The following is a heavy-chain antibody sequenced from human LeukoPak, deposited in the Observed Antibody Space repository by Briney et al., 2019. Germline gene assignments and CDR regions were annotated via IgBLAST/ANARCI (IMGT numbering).Heavy chain of an antibody. V-gene: IGHV3-23*01. Sequence: PGGSLRLSCAASGFTFSSYAMSWVRQAPGKGLEWVSAISGSGGSTYYADSVKGRFTISRDNSKNTLYLQMNSLRAEDTAIYFCAKGYCSGGSCPVNYFDYWGQGTLVTVSS. J-gene: IGHJ4*02. CDR3: AKGYCSGGSCPVNYFDY. CDR2: ISGSGGST. D-gene: IGHD2-15*01. CDR1: GFTFSSYA.